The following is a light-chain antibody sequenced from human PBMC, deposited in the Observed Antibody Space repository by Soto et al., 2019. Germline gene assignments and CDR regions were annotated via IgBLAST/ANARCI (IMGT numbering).Light chain of an antibody. CDR2: QVS. J-gene: IGKJ2*01. CDR3: VQGTHWPPFT. V-gene: IGKV2-30*01. CDR1: QTFVYRDGNTY. Sequence: VVMTQSPFSLPVTLGQPASISCKSSQTFVYRDGNTYLNWIQQRPGQSPRRLIYQVSHRDSGVPDRFSGSGSGTNFTLKISRVEAEDVGVYYCVQGTHWPPFTFGQGTKLEIK.